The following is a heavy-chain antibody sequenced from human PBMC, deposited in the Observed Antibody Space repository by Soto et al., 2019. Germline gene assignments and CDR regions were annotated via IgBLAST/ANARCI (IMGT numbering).Heavy chain of an antibody. Sequence: EVQLLESGGGLVQPGGSLRLSCVASGFSFSDRAMAWVRQAPGKGLEWVSDISSDGGGTFYADSVKGRFTISRDNMKKTVHLQMNRLRDEDTATYYCAKRRGQQLENWQFDVWGRGSLVSVAS. CDR2: ISSDGGGT. CDR1: GFSFSDRA. CDR3: AKRRGQQLENWQFDV. V-gene: IGHV3-23*01. D-gene: IGHD1-1*01. J-gene: IGHJ2*01.